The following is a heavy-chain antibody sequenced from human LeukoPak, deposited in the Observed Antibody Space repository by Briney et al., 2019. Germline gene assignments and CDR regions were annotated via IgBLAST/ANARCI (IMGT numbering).Heavy chain of an antibody. V-gene: IGHV3-9*01. Sequence: GGSLRLSCAASGFTFDDYAMHWVRQAPGKGLEWVSGISWNSGSIGYADSVKGRFTISRDNAKNSLYLQMNSLRAEDTALYYCAKSMGATPYYGMDVWGQGTTVTVSS. CDR1: GFTFDDYA. J-gene: IGHJ6*02. D-gene: IGHD1-26*01. CDR3: AKSMGATPYYGMDV. CDR2: ISWNSGSI.